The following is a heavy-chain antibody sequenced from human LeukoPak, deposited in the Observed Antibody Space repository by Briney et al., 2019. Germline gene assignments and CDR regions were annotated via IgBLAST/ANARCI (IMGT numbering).Heavy chain of an antibody. CDR1: GGSISSGSYY. D-gene: IGHD4-17*01. Sequence: SQTLSLTCTVSGGSISSGSYYWSWIRQPAGKGLEWIGRIYTSGSTNYNPSLKSRVTISVDTSKNQFSLKLSSVTAADTAVYYCARVPTGTLFDIWGQGTMVTVSS. CDR2: IYTSGST. V-gene: IGHV4-61*02. CDR3: ARVPTGTLFDI. J-gene: IGHJ3*02.